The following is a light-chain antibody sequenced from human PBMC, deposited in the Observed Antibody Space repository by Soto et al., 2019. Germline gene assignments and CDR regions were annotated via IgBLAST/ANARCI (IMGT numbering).Light chain of an antibody. J-gene: IGLJ2*01. CDR3: SSYTTADTLV. V-gene: IGLV2-14*01. CDR1: SSDIGGYLY. CDR2: EVR. Sequence: QSVLTQPASVSGSPGQSVTISCTGSSSDIGGYLYVSWYQHHPGKAPKLIIYEVRHRPSGVSNRFSGSKSDITASLTISGLQAEDEADYYCSSYTTADTLVFGGGTKLTVL.